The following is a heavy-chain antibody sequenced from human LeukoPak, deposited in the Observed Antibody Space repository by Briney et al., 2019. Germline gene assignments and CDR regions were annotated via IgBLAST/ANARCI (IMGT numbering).Heavy chain of an antibody. V-gene: IGHV4-59*01. CDR1: GGSISSYY. CDR3: ARLNDDDPFDI. Sequence: SETLSLTCTVSGGSISSYYRSWIRQPPGKGLEWIGYIYYSGSTNYNPSLKSRVTISVDTSKNQFSLKLSSVTAADTAVYYCARLNDDDPFDIWGQGTMVTVSS. CDR2: IYYSGST. J-gene: IGHJ3*02. D-gene: IGHD4/OR15-4a*01.